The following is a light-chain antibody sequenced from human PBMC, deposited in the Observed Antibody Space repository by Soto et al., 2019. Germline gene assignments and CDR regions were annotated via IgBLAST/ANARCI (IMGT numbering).Light chain of an antibody. CDR1: SSDVGGYNF. CDR2: EGT. J-gene: IGLJ2*01. CDR3: SSYTSRNTLA. V-gene: IGLV2-14*01. Sequence: QSALTQPASVSGSPGQSITISCTGTSSDVGGYNFVSWYQQHPGKAPKLMIYEGTDRPSGVSNRFSGSKSGSTASLTISGLQAEAEADYYCSSYTSRNTLAFGGGTKLTVL.